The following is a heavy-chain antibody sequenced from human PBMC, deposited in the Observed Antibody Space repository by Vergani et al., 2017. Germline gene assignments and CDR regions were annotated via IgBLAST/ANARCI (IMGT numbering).Heavy chain of an antibody. V-gene: IGHV1-8*02. J-gene: IGHJ6*03. CDR1: GGTFSSYA. CDR2: MNPNSGNT. D-gene: IGHD4-11*01. CDR3: ARFADDYSNYYMDV. Sequence: QVQLVQSGAEVKKPGSSVKVSCKASGGTFSSYAISWVRQAPGQGLEWMGWMNPNSGNTGYAQKFQGRVTMTRNTSISTAYMELSSLRSEVTAVYYCARFADDYSNYYMDVWGKETTVTVSS.